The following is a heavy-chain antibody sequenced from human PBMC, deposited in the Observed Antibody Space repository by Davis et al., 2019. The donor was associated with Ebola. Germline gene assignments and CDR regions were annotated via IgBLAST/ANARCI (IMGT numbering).Heavy chain of an antibody. V-gene: IGHV7-4-1*02. J-gene: IGHJ4*02. CDR3: GRCEENPDTTMVSCFDY. D-gene: IGHD5-18*01. CDR2: INTNTGNP. Sequence: ASVKVSCKASGYTFTSYGISWVRQAPGQGLEWMGWINTNTGNPTYAQGFTGRFVFSLDSSVSTAYLQISSLKAEDTAVYYCGRCEENPDTTMVSCFDYWGQGTLVTVSS. CDR1: GYTFTSYG.